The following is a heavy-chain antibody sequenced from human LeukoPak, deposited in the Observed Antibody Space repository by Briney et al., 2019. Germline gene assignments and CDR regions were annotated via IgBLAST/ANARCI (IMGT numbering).Heavy chain of an antibody. CDR3: ARDRRGGAGSYSPLGY. J-gene: IGHJ4*02. V-gene: IGHV4-39*07. CDR2: IYYSGST. D-gene: IGHD3-10*01. Sequence: PSETLSLTCTVSGGSISSSSYYWGWIRQPPGKEXXXXXSIYYSGSTYYNPSLKSRVTISVDTSKNQFSLKLSSVTAADTAVYYCARDRRGGAGSYSPLGYWGQGTLVTVSS. CDR1: GGSISSSSYY.